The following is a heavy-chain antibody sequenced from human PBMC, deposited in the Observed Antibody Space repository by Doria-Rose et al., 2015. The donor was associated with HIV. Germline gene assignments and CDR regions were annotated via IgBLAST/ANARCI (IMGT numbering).Heavy chain of an antibody. V-gene: IGHV2-26*01. D-gene: IGHD6-13*01. CDR3: ARIKSSRWYHKYYFDF. Sequence: QVTLKESGPVLVKPTETLTLTCTVSGVSLSSPGMGVSWIRQPPGKALEWLANIFSEYERSYTTSLKSRLTITSGTSKSQVVLTMTDMDPVDTATYYCARIKSSRWYHKYYFDFWGQGTLVIVSA. CDR2: IFSEYER. CDR1: GVSLSSPGMG. J-gene: IGHJ4*02.